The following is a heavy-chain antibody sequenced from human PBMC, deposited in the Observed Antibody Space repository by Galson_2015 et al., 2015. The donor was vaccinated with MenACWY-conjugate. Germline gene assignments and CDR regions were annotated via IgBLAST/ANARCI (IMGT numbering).Heavy chain of an antibody. Sequence: SLRLSCAASGFTFNQYWMHWIRQAPGKGLVWVSRISPDGSDTNYADSVKGRFTLSRGNAKNTLYLQMNSLRADDTAVYYCTRGKEGYALFPPWGQGTLVTVSS. V-gene: IGHV3-74*01. CDR2: ISPDGSDT. CDR3: TRGKEGYALFPP. CDR1: GFTFNQYW. D-gene: IGHD2-2*01. J-gene: IGHJ5*02.